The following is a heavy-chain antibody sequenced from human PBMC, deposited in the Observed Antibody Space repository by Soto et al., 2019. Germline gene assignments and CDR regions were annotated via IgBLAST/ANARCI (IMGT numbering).Heavy chain of an antibody. CDR1: GYTFTGYY. D-gene: IGHD6-13*01. CDR2: INPSGGST. V-gene: IGHV1-46*01. Sequence: ASVKVSCKASGYTFTGYYMHWVRQAPGQGLEWMGIINPSGGSTSYAQKFQGRVTMTRDTSTSTVYMELSSLRSEDTAVYYCARPTLIAAASDAFDIWGQGTMVTVSS. J-gene: IGHJ3*02. CDR3: ARPTLIAAASDAFDI.